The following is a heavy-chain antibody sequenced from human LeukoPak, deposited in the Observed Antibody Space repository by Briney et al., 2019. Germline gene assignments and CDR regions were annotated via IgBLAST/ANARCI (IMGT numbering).Heavy chain of an antibody. CDR2: VHPDTGYA. CDR3: ARGPRNDP. V-gene: IGHV1-8*01. J-gene: IGHJ5*02. Sequence: ASVKVSCKTSGYPFTTYETNWVRQAAGQGLEWMGWVHPDTGYADYAQKFHGRVTMTSDTSISTAYMELSSLRSDDTAVYFCARGPRNDPWGQGTLVTVSS. CDR1: GYPFTTYE. D-gene: IGHD1-14*01.